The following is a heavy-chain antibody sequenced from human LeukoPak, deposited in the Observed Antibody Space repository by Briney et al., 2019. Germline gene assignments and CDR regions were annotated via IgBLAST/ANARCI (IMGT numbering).Heavy chain of an antibody. D-gene: IGHD3-22*01. V-gene: IGHV3-30-3*01. CDR1: GFTFSSYA. J-gene: IGHJ4*02. CDR2: ISYDGSNK. Sequence: GGSLRLSCAASGFTFSSYAMHWVRQAPGKGLEWVAVISYDGSNKYYADSVKGRFTISRDNSKNTLYLQMNSLRAEDTAVYYCARDGSRYDSSGYYPDWGQGTLVTVSS. CDR3: ARDGSRYDSSGYYPD.